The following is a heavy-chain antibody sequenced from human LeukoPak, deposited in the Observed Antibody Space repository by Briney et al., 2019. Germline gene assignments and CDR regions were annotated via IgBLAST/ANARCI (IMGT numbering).Heavy chain of an antibody. D-gene: IGHD5/OR15-5a*01. J-gene: IGHJ4*02. CDR3: ARLVSWGFDY. V-gene: IGHV3-21*01. CDR2: ISSSSSYI. Sequence: PGGSLRLSCAASGFTFSSYSMNWVRQAPGKGLEWVSSISSSSSYIYYADSVKGRFTISRDNAKKSLYLQMDSLSAEDTAVYYCARLVSWGFDYWGQGTLVTVSS. CDR1: GFTFSSYS.